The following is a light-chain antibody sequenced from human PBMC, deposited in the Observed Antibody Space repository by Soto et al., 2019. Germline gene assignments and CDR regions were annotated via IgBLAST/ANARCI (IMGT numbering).Light chain of an antibody. V-gene: IGLV1-36*01. CDR2: YDD. Sequence: QSVPTQSPSVSEAPRQRVTISCSGSSSNIGNNAVKWYQQVPGKAPKLLIYYDDLLPPGVSDRFSGSKSGTSASLAISGLQSEDEADYYCEAWDDSLNGYVFGTGTKVTVL. J-gene: IGLJ1*01. CDR3: EAWDDSLNGYV. CDR1: SSNIGNNA.